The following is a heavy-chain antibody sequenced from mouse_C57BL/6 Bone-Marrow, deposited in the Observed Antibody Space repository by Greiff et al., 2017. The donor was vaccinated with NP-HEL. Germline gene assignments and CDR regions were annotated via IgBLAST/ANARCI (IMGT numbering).Heavy chain of an antibody. CDR1: GYTFTSYW. CDR3: ARSKLGGRDYFDY. D-gene: IGHD4-1*01. Sequence: VQLQQPGAELVKPGASVKLSCKASGYTFTSYWMHWVKQRPGQGLEWIGMIHPNSGSTNYNEKFKSKATLTVDKSSSTAYMQLSSLTSEDSAVYYCARSKLGGRDYFDYWGQGTTLTVSS. CDR2: IHPNSGST. V-gene: IGHV1-64*01. J-gene: IGHJ2*01.